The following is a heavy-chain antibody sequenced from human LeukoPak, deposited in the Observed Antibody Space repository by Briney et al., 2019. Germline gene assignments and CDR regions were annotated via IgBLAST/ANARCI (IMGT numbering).Heavy chain of an antibody. J-gene: IGHJ5*02. D-gene: IGHD6-13*01. Sequence: KPSETLSLTCTVSGGSISSSSYYWGWIRQPPGKGLEWIGSIYYSGSTYYNPSLKSRVTISVDTSKNQFSLKLSSVTAADTAVYYCARSPHYQLIAAAGTLLNWFDPWGQGTLVTVSS. V-gene: IGHV4-39*01. CDR1: GGSISSSSYY. CDR3: ARSPHYQLIAAAGTLLNWFDP. CDR2: IYYSGST.